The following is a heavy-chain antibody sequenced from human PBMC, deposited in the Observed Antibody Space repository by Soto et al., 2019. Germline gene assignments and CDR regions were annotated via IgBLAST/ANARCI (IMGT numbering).Heavy chain of an antibody. CDR1: GFSLSTSGVG. Sequence: QITLKESGPTLVKPTQTLTLTGTFSGFSLSTSGVGVGWIRQPPGKALEWLALIYWNDDKRYSPSLKSRLTITKDTSKNQVVLTMTNMDPVDTATYYCAHRSGGIVVVPAAMSWFDPWGQGTLVTVSS. CDR3: AHRSGGIVVVPAAMSWFDP. V-gene: IGHV2-5*01. J-gene: IGHJ5*02. D-gene: IGHD2-2*01. CDR2: IYWNDDK.